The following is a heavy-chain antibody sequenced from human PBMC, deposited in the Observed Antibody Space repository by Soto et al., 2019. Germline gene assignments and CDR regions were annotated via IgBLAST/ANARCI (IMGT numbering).Heavy chain of an antibody. V-gene: IGHV4-39*02. CDR2: MSRIGST. D-gene: IGHD1-1*01. CDR1: GGPMNTNTYY. Sequence: SETLSLTCAVCGGPMNTNTYYWGWIRQPPGKGLQWIGSMSRIGSTHYNPSLKSRLTISLDMSKNHFSLDLRSVTAADTAVFYCVGHFNAPGGGHDRDWGQGTPVTVSS. J-gene: IGHJ1*01. CDR3: VGHFNAPGGGHDRD.